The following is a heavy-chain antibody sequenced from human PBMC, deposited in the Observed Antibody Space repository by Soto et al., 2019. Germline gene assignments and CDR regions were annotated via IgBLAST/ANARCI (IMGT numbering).Heavy chain of an antibody. CDR2: IIPIFGTA. D-gene: IGHD4-17*01. V-gene: IGHV1-69*01. CDR3: ARGFEGDYLRAHYYGMDV. Sequence: QVQLVQSGAEVKKPGSSVKVSCKASGGTFSSYAISWVRQAPGQGLEWMGGIIPIFGTANYAQKFQGRVTITADESTSTAYMELSSLRSEDTDVYYCARGFEGDYLRAHYYGMDVWGQGTTVTVSS. J-gene: IGHJ6*02. CDR1: GGTFSSYA.